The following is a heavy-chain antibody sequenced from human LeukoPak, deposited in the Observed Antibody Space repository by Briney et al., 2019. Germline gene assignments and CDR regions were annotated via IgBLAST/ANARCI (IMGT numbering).Heavy chain of an antibody. J-gene: IGHJ4*02. Sequence: GGSLRLSCAASGFIFSSYGMHWVRQAPGKGLEWVAVIWYDGSNKYYADSVKGRFTISRDNSKNTLYLQMNSLRAEDTAVYYCASWPGGWYGEDSWGQGTLVTVSS. D-gene: IGHD6-19*01. CDR2: IWYDGSNK. V-gene: IGHV3-33*01. CDR3: ASWPGGWYGEDS. CDR1: GFIFSSYG.